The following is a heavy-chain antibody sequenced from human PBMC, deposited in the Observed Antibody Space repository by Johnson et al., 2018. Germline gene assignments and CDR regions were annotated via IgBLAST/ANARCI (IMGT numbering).Heavy chain of an antibody. Sequence: QVQLQESGPGLVKPSETLSLTCTVSSGSTSSYFWTWIRQPPGKGLEWIGYIHYSGSTNYNFSLKNRVTITLDTSKNQFSLNLRSVTAADTAGYYRARDNDYGDPATIDALDIWGQGTMVTVSS. CDR3: ARDNDYGDPATIDALDI. CDR1: SGSTSSYF. J-gene: IGHJ3*02. D-gene: IGHD4-17*01. V-gene: IGHV4-59*01. CDR2: IHYSGST.